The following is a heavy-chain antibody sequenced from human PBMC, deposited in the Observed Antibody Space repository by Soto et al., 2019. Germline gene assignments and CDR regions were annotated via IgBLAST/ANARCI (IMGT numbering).Heavy chain of an antibody. CDR2: ISGDGGST. CDR1: GFTFSNYA. CDR3: AKNPGYYYDSTGYHFDY. Sequence: HPGGSLRLSCGASGFTFSNYAMNWVRQAPGKGLEWVSAISGDGGSTFFTGSVEGRFIISRDNSKNTLYLQMNSLRAEDTAVYYCAKNPGYYYDSTGYHFDYWGQGTLVTVSS. D-gene: IGHD3-22*01. J-gene: IGHJ4*02. V-gene: IGHV3-23*01.